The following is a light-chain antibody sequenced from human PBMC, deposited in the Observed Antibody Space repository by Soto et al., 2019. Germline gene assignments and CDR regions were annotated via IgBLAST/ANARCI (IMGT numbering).Light chain of an antibody. CDR1: QSIGIT. CDR2: GPS. Sequence: EIVMTQSPATLSVSPGESATLSCRASQSIGITVAWYQQKPGQAPRLLIFGPSTRVTGIPARFSGSGSGTEFTLTISSLQSEDFAVYYCQQYNSWLRGTFGQWTKLEIK. V-gene: IGKV3-15*01. CDR3: QQYNSWLRGT. J-gene: IGKJ2*02.